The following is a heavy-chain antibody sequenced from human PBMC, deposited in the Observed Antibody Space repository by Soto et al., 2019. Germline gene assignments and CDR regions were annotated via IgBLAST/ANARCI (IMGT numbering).Heavy chain of an antibody. CDR1: GFTFSSYA. CDR3: VKDLRIAAAGDYYYGMDV. V-gene: IGHV3-64D*08. Sequence: PGGSLRLSCSASGFTFSSYAMHWVRQAPGKGLEYVSAISSNGGSTYYADSVKGRFTISRDNSKNTLYLQMSSLRAEDTAVYYCVKDLRIAAAGDYYYGMDVWGQGTTVTVSS. D-gene: IGHD6-13*01. CDR2: ISSNGGST. J-gene: IGHJ6*02.